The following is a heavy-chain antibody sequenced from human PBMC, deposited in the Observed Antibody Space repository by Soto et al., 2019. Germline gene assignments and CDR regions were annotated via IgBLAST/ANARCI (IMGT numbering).Heavy chain of an antibody. J-gene: IGHJ4*02. D-gene: IGHD3-22*01. CDR1: GFTFSSYE. Sequence: GGSLSLPCAASGFTFSSYEMNGVRRAQGKGLEWVSYISSSGSTIYYADSVKGRFTISRDNAKNSLYLQMNSLRAEDTAVYCCARANYDSSGYYFSGLDYWGQGTLVTVSS. CDR2: ISSSGSTI. CDR3: ARANYDSSGYYFSGLDY. V-gene: IGHV3-48*03.